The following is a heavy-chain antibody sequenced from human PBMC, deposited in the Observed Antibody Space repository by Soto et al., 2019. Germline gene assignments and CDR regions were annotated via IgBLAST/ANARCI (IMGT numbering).Heavy chain of an antibody. CDR3: ARGRYLGQYDSSGYWRSWFDP. CDR2: INHSGST. J-gene: IGHJ5*02. D-gene: IGHD3-22*01. Sequence: SETLSLTCAVYGGSFSGYHWSWIRQPPGKGLEWIGEINHSGSTNYNPSLKSRVTISVDTSKNQFSLKLSSVTAADTAVYYCARGRYLGQYDSSGYWRSWFDPWGQATLVTVSS. CDR1: GGSFSGYH. V-gene: IGHV4-34*01.